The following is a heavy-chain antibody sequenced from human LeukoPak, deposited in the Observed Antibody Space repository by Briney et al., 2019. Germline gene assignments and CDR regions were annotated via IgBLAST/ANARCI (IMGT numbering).Heavy chain of an antibody. V-gene: IGHV3-30*18. CDR1: GFTFSSYG. D-gene: IGHD2-15*01. CDR2: ISYDGSNK. J-gene: IGHJ6*03. Sequence: PGGSLRLSCAASGFTFSSYGMHWVRQAPGKGLEWVAVISYDGSNKNYADSVKGRFPISRDNSKNTLYLQMNSLRAEDTAIYYCAKNGDRGAYCTGGTCYPYFYYYMDVWGKGTTVTI. CDR3: AKNGDRGAYCTGGTCYPYFYYYMDV.